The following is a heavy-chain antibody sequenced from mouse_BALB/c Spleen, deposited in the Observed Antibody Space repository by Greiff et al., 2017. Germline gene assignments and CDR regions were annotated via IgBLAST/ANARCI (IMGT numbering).Heavy chain of an antibody. J-gene: IGHJ4*01. Sequence: QVQLKESGPGLVAPSQSLSITCTVSGFSLTSYDISWIRQPPGKGLEWLGVIWTGGGTNYNSAFMSRLSISKDNSKSQVFLKMNSLQTDDTAIYYCVRDRNYYGSSFAMDYWGQGTSVTVSS. CDR1: GFSLTSYD. CDR3: VRDRNYYGSSFAMDY. CDR2: IWTGGGT. D-gene: IGHD1-1*01. V-gene: IGHV2-9-2*01.